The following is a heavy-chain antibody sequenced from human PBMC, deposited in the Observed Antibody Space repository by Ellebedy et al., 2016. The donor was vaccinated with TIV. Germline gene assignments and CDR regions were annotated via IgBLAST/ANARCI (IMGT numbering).Heavy chain of an antibody. J-gene: IGHJ4*02. CDR1: GFTFGDFA. V-gene: IGHV3-49*03. CDR3: TRSDYTDYVDFDY. Sequence: GESLKISXTASGFTFGDFAMSWFRQAPGKGLEWIACIKSRAYGGTTEYAASVEGRFTISRDDSKSIAYLQMNSLKTEDTAVYYCTRSDYTDYVDFDYWGQGTVVTVSS. CDR2: IKSRAYGGTT. D-gene: IGHD4-11*01.